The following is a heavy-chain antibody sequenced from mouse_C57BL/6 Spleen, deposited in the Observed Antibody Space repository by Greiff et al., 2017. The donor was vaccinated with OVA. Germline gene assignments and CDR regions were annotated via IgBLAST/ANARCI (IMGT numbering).Heavy chain of an antibody. CDR1: GYAFSSSW. D-gene: IGHD2-4*01. CDR3: APYDYDGGYFDV. V-gene: IGHV1-82*01. Sequence: VQLQQSGPELVKPGASVKISCKASGYAFSSSWMNWVKPRPGQGLEWIGRIYPGNGGTNYNGKFKGKATLTVDKSSSTAYMQLSSLTSEDSAVCFCAPYDYDGGYFDVWGTGTTVTVSS. CDR2: IYPGNGGT. J-gene: IGHJ1*03.